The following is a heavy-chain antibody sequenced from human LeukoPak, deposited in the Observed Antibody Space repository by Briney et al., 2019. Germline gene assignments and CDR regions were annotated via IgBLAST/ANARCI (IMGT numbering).Heavy chain of an antibody. CDR3: ARQYYYDSSGYSLDS. D-gene: IGHD3-22*01. CDR2: INGDGTTT. J-gene: IGHJ4*02. V-gene: IGHV3-74*01. CDR1: GFTLSNHW. Sequence: GGSLRLSCAASGFTLSNHWMHWVRQAPGKGLVWVSRINGDGTTTSYADSVKGRFTISRDNAKNTLYLQMNSLRAEDTAVYYCARQYYYDSSGYSLDSWGQGTLVTVSS.